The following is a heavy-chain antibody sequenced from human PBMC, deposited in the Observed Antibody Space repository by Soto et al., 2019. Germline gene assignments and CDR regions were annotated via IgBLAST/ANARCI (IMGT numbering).Heavy chain of an antibody. Sequence: GGSLRLSCAASGFTFGNYAFSWVRQAPGKGLEWVSVIRYGGGNKYYADSVKGRFTISRDNSKNTLYLQMNSLRAEDTAVYYCARGGLGYYFDYWGQGTLVTVSS. V-gene: IGHV3-33*08. CDR1: GFTFGNYA. D-gene: IGHD1-26*01. CDR3: ARGGLGYYFDY. J-gene: IGHJ4*02. CDR2: IRYGGGNK.